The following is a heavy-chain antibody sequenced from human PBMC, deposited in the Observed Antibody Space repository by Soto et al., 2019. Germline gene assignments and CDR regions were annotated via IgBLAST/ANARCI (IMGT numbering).Heavy chain of an antibody. D-gene: IGHD3-9*01. CDR2: IYYSGST. V-gene: IGHV4-59*01. CDR3: AKTFYDILISYSPWNYYYSLDV. J-gene: IGHJ6*03. Sequence: PSETLSLTCTVSGGSISGNYWSWIRQPPGKGLEWIGYIYYSGSTNYNPSLKSRVTISVDTSKNQFSLRLSSVTAADTAVYYCAKTFYDILISYSPWNYYYSLDVGGKGTRVTVSS. CDR1: GGSISGNY.